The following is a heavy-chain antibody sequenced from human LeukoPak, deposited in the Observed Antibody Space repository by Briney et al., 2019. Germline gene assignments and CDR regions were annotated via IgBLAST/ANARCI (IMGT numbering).Heavy chain of an antibody. CDR2: ISAYNGNT. J-gene: IGHJ4*02. V-gene: IGHV1-18*01. D-gene: IGHD4-17*01. CDR3: ESASHDYGDPFDY. Sequence: GASVKVSCKASGYTFTSYGISWVRQAPGQGLEWMGWISAYNGNTNYAQKLQGRVTMTRDTSTSTVYMELSSLRSEDTAVYYCESASHDYGDPFDYWGQGTLVTVSS. CDR1: GYTFTSYG.